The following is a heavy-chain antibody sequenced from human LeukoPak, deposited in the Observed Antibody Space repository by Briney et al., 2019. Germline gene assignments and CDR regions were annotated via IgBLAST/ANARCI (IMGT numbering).Heavy chain of an antibody. Sequence: PGGSLRLSCAASGFTFSDYYMSWIRQAPGKGLEWISYISSSGSTIYFADSVKGRFTISRDNAKNSLYLQMNSLRAEDTAVYYCAGSYTGYDRTDYWGQGTLVTVSS. D-gene: IGHD5-12*01. V-gene: IGHV3-11*01. J-gene: IGHJ4*02. CDR3: AGSYTGYDRTDY. CDR1: GFTFSDYY. CDR2: ISSSGSTI.